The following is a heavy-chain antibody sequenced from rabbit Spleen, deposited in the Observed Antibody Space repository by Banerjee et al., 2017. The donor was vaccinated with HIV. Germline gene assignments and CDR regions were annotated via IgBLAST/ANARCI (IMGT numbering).Heavy chain of an antibody. Sequence: QSLEESGGDLVKPEGSLTLTCTASGFSFSSSDYMCWVRQAPGKGLEWISCIAGSSSGFTYSATWAKGRFTCSKTSSTTVTLQMTSLTAADTATYFCARDTSSSFSSYGMDLWGQGTLVTVS. D-gene: IGHD1-1*01. CDR3: ARDTSSSFSSYGMDL. J-gene: IGHJ6*01. V-gene: IGHV1S40*01. CDR2: IAGSSSGFT. CDR1: GFSFSSSDY.